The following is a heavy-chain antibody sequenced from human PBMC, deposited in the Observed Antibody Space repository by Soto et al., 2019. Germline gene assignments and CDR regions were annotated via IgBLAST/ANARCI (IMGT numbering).Heavy chain of an antibody. CDR3: ARAPARGIQLWFPHYYYGMDV. V-gene: IGHV4-34*01. Sequence: SETLSLTCAAYGGSFSGYYWSWIRQPPWKGLEWIGEINHSGSTNYNPSLKSRVTISVDTSKNQFSLKLSSVTAAGTAVYYCARAPARGIQLWFPHYYYGMDVWGQGTTVTVSS. J-gene: IGHJ6*02. CDR1: GGSFSGYY. CDR2: INHSGST. D-gene: IGHD5-18*01.